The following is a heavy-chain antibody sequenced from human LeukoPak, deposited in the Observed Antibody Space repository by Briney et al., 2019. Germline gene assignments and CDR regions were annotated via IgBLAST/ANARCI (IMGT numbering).Heavy chain of an antibody. Sequence: PSETLSLTCTVSGGSIRSGYYYWGWIRQPPGKGLEWIGEINHSGSTNYNPSLKSRVTISVDTSKNQFSLKLSSVTAADTAVYYCARANPGREQLVDYYYYGMDVWGQGTTVTVSS. CDR1: GGSIRSGYYY. J-gene: IGHJ6*02. V-gene: IGHV4-39*07. CDR2: INHSGST. CDR3: ARANPGREQLVDYYYYGMDV. D-gene: IGHD6-6*01.